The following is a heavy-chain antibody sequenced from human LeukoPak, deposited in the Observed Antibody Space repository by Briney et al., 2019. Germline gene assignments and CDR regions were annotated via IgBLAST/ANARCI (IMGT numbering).Heavy chain of an antibody. V-gene: IGHV4-61*01. CDR2: ISYSGTT. D-gene: IGHD3-16*01. J-gene: IGHJ4*02. Sequence: PSETLPLTCTVSGGSVNSGTYYWHWIRQPPGKGLEWVGYISYSGTTNYNPSLKSRVTISRDTSKNQFSLKLTSVTTADTAVYYCARDGAFWGQGTLVTVSS. CDR1: GGSVNSGTYY. CDR3: ARDGAF.